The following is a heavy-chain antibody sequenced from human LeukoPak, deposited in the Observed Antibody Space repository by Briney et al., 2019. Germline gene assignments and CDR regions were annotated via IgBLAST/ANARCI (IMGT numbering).Heavy chain of an antibody. Sequence: GGSLRLSCAASGFIFSNYALMWVRQAPGKGLEWVSSITGRGDETFYADSVKGRFSLSIDNSKNMLYLQMYSLGVEDTAIYYCAKGAAAGLVDWFDPWGQGTLVTVSS. CDR1: GFIFSNYA. V-gene: IGHV3-23*01. D-gene: IGHD6-13*01. J-gene: IGHJ5*02. CDR2: ITGRGDET. CDR3: AKGAAAGLVDWFDP.